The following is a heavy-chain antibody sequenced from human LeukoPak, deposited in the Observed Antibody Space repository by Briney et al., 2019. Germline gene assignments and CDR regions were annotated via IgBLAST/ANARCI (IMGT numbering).Heavy chain of an antibody. CDR3: ATQQGGNPAY. CDR1: GFTFSNYA. D-gene: IGHD1-14*01. J-gene: IGHJ4*02. CDR2: ISGTGGST. V-gene: IGHV3-23*01. Sequence: GGSLRLSCAASGFTFSNYAMSWVRQAPGKGLEWVAGISGTGGSTHYADSVKGRFTISRDNAKNMLYLQVNSLRAEDTAVYYYATQQGGNPAYWGQGTLVTVSS.